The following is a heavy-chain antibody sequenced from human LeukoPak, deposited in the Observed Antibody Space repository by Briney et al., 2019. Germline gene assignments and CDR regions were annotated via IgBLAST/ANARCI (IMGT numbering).Heavy chain of an antibody. J-gene: IGHJ4*02. Sequence: TGRSLRLSCAASGFTFSTYWMSWVRQAPGKGLEWVANIKQDGSEKYYVDSVKGRFTISRDNAKNSLYLQMNSLRVEDTAVYYCARDGLGVVGRSGYYYGPPHFDYWGQGTLVTVSS. V-gene: IGHV3-7*05. CDR3: ARDGLGVVGRSGYYYGPPHFDY. CDR2: IKQDGSEK. D-gene: IGHD3-22*01. CDR1: GFTFSTYW.